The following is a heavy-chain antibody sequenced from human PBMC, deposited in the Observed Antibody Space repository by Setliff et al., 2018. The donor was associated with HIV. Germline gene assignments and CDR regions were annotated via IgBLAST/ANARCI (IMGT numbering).Heavy chain of an antibody. CDR3: AGSLEKLLWFADSVKGRCTTSRDNSKNMFYLQMHNVRSEDTGFYYCARDEFPYARDV. V-gene: IGHV4-31*03. CDR2: IYNTGST. D-gene: IGHD3-10*01. CDR1: GGSISSGGFY. Sequence: LTCTVTGGSISSGGFYWTWIRQHPGKGLEWIGYIYNTGSTYHSPSLESRVTISIDTSKNQFSLKLSSVTAADTAVYYCAGSLEKLLWFADSVKGRCTTSRDNSKNMFYLQMHNVRSEDTGFYYCARDEFPYARDVWGPGTLVTVSS. J-gene: IGHJ4*02.